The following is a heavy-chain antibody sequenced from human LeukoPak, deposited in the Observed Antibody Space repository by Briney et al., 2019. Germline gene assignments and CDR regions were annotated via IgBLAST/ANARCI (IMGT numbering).Heavy chain of an antibody. CDR2: IYHSGSS. CDR1: GYSISSGFY. V-gene: IGHV4-38-2*01. Sequence: SETLSLTCAVSGYSISSGFYWGWIRQPPGKGLGWIGSIYHSGSSYYNPSLKSRVTISVDTSKNQFSLKLSSVTAADTAVYYCARRGYYYDSSGYSWGQGTLVTVSS. CDR3: ARRGYYYDSSGYS. J-gene: IGHJ4*02. D-gene: IGHD3-22*01.